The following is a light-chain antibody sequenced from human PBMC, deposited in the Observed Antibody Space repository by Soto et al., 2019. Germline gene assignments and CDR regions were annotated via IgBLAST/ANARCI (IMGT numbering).Light chain of an antibody. V-gene: IGLV2-11*01. J-gene: IGLJ1*01. CDR1: SSDVGNYNY. Sequence: QSVLTQPRSVSGSPGQSVTISCTGTSSDVGNYNYVSWFQQHPGKAPKLMIYDVTKRPSGVPDRFSGSKSGNTASLTISGLQAEDEADYYCCSFAGSYTFDVLGTETKVTVL. CDR2: DVT. CDR3: CSFAGSYTFDV.